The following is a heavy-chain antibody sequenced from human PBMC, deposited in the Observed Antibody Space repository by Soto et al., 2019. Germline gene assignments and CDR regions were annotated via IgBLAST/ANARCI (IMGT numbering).Heavy chain of an antibody. J-gene: IGHJ6*02. Sequence: QVQLVQSGAEVKKPGSSVKVSCKASGGTFSSYAISWVRQAPGQGLEWMGGIIPLFGTANYAQKFQGRVTITADESTSTAYMELSSLRSEDTAVYYCARDRGSSSWYARGVYYYGMDVWGQGTTVTVSS. CDR3: ARDRGSSSWYARGVYYYGMDV. D-gene: IGHD6-13*01. CDR1: GGTFSSYA. CDR2: IIPLFGTA. V-gene: IGHV1-69*01.